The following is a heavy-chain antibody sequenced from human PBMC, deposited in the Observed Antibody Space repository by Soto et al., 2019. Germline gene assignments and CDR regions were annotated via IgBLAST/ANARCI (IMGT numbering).Heavy chain of an antibody. V-gene: IGHV1-69*12. D-gene: IGHD5-12*01. CDR1: GGTFSSYT. CDR2: SIPIFGTA. J-gene: IGHJ2*01. Sequence: QVQLVQSGAEVKKPGSSVTVSCKASGGTFSSYTISWVRQAPGQGLEWMGGSIPIFGTANYAQKFQGRVTITADESTSTAYMELSSLRAEDTAVYYCARGNHRWLQLGYFDLWGRGTLVTVSS. CDR3: ARGNHRWLQLGYFDL.